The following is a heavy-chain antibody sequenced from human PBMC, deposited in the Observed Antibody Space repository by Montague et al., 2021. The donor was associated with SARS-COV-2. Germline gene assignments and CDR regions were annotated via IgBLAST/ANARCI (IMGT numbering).Heavy chain of an antibody. CDR1: GDSVSSNIAT. V-gene: IGHV6-1*01. Sequence: CAISGDSVSSNIATWNWIRLSPSRGLEWLGRTYYRSKWYNDYAVSVKSRVIINPDTSNNRISLQLNSVTPEDTAVYYCARAYCGGDCYFYWYFDPWGRGTLVTVSS. CDR3: ARAYCGGDCYFYWYFDP. CDR2: TYYRSKWYN. D-gene: IGHD2-21*02. J-gene: IGHJ2*01.